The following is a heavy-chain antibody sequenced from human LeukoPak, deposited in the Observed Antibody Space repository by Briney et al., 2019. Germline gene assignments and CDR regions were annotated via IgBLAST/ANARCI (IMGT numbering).Heavy chain of an antibody. V-gene: IGHV3-9*01. J-gene: IGHJ3*02. CDR2: ISWNSGSI. CDR3: AKDTYDILTGGAFDI. D-gene: IGHD3-9*01. CDR1: GFTFDDYA. Sequence: PGGSLRLSCAASGFTFDDYAMHWVRHAPGKGLEWVSGISWNSGSIGYADSVKGRFTISRDNAKNSLYLQMNSLRAEDTALYYCAKDTYDILTGGAFDIWGQGTMVTVSS.